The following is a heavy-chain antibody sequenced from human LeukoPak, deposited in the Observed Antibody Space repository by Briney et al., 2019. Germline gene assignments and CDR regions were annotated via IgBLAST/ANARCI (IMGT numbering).Heavy chain of an antibody. D-gene: IGHD3-22*01. CDR2: INHSGST. CDR1: GGSFSGYY. J-gene: IGHJ3*02. V-gene: IGHV4-34*01. Sequence: PSETLSLTCAVYGGSFSGYYWSWIRQPPGKGLEWIGEINHSGSTNYNPSLKSRVTISVDTSKNQFSLTLSSVTAADTAVYYCARRQYYYDSSGYAFDIWGQGTMVTVSS. CDR3: ARRQYYYDSSGYAFDI.